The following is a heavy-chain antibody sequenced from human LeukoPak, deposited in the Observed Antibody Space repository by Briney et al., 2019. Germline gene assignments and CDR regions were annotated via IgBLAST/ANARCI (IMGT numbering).Heavy chain of an antibody. CDR2: ISPGGSTT. CDR3: TRGYRVSDY. J-gene: IGHJ4*02. D-gene: IGHD1-1*01. Sequence: GGSLRLSCAGSGFTFRSYWMSWVRQAPGKGLEWVSYISPGGSTTYYADSVKGRFTISRDNAKKSLYLQMDSLRAGDTAVYYCTRGYRVSDYWGQGTLVLVSS. V-gene: IGHV3-48*04. CDR1: GFTFRSYW.